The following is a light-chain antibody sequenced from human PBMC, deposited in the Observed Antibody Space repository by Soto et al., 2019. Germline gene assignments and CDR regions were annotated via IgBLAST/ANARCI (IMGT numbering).Light chain of an antibody. V-gene: IGLV2-8*01. CDR2: GVT. J-gene: IGLJ1*01. CDR1: SSDVGGYNY. Sequence: QSVLTQPPSASGSPGQSVTISCTGTSSDVGGYNYVSWYQQHPGKGPKLMIYGVTKRPSGVPDRFSGSKSGNTASLTVSGPQVEDEADYYCSSYAGSNTFYAFGPGTKLTAL. CDR3: SSYAGSNTFYA.